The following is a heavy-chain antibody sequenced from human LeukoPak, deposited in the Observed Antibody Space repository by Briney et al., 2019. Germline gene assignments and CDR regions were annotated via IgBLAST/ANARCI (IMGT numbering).Heavy chain of an antibody. CDR3: ARRSGSSGWYTRGNWFDP. D-gene: IGHD6-19*01. J-gene: IGHJ5*02. V-gene: IGHV4-34*01. CDR1: GGSCSGYY. CDR2: INHSGST. Sequence: SETLSLTCAVYGGSCSGYYWSWIRQPPGKGLEWIGEINHSGSTNYNPSLKSRVTISVDTSKNQFSLKLSSVTAADTAVYYCARRSGSSGWYTRGNWFDPWGQGTLVTVSS.